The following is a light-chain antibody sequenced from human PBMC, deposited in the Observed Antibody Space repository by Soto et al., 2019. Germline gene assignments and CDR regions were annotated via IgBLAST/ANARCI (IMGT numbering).Light chain of an antibody. V-gene: IGLV3-1*01. CDR2: QDS. CDR1: KLGDKY. J-gene: IGLJ2*01. CDR3: QAWDSSTGV. Sequence: SCELTQPPSASVSPGQTASITCSGDKLGDKYACWYQQKPGQSPVLVIYQDSKRPSGIPERFSGSNSGNTATLTISGTQAMDEADYYCQAWDSSTGVFGGGTKLTVL.